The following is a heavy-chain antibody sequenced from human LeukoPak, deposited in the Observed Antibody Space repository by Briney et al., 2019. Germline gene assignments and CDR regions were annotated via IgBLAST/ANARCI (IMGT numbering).Heavy chain of an antibody. Sequence: ASVKVSCKASGYTFASYAMNWVRQAPRQGLEWMGWINTNTGNTTYAQGFTGRFVFSLDTSVSTAYLQITSLKAEDTAVYYCARLGGYSSSWYYWFDPWGQGTLVTVSS. CDR3: ARLGGYSSSWYYWFDP. V-gene: IGHV7-4-1*02. CDR2: INTNTGNT. CDR1: GYTFASYA. D-gene: IGHD6-13*01. J-gene: IGHJ5*02.